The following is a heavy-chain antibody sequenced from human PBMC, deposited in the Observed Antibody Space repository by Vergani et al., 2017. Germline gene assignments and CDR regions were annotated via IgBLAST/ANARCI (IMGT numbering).Heavy chain of an antibody. D-gene: IGHD2-8*01. CDR2: IYHRGST. J-gene: IGHJ2*01. CDR1: GGSIRSGGYS. V-gene: IGHV4-30-2*01. CDR3: ARSNDGIVLMVYAHQGSYWYFDL. Sequence: QLQLQESGSGLVKPSQTLSLTCAVSGGSIRSGGYSWSWIRQPPGKGLEWIGYIYHRGSTYYNPSLRSRVTISVDRSKNQFSLNLSSVTAADTAVYYCARSNDGIVLMVYAHQGSYWYFDLWGRGTLVAVSS.